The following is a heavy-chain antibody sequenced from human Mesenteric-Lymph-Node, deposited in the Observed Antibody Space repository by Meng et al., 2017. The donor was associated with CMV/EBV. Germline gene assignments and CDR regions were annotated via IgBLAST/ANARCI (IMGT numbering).Heavy chain of an antibody. CDR3: AREVRTMDTGTDYLAKYYFDY. J-gene: IGHJ4*02. CDR2: ISYSGST. Sequence: YWNWILQHPRKGLEWIGYISYSGSTYYNPSLTSRVTMSLDTSKKQFYLKLNSVTAADTAVYYCAREVRTMDTGTDYLAKYYFDYWGQGTLVTVSS. D-gene: IGHD2-8*02. CDR1: Y. V-gene: IGHV4-31*02.